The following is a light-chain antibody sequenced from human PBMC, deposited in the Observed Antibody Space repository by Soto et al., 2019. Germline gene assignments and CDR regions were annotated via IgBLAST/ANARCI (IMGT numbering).Light chain of an antibody. V-gene: IGKV3D-20*01. CDR1: QYINNNF. CDR3: HYPRDSPT. J-gene: IGKJ4*01. CDR2: DAS. Sequence: IVLTQSPATLSLSPGERVTLSCGASQYINNNFLAWYQKKPGLAPRLLIFDASFRAPGIPDRFGGSGSGDVFTLTITRLEPEDSAVYFCHYPRDSPTFGGGTEVEIK.